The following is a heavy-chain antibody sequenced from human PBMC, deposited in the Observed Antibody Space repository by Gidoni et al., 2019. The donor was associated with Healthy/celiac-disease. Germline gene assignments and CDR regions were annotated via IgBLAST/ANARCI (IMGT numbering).Heavy chain of an antibody. CDR2: IIRIFGTA. J-gene: IGHJ5*02. Sequence: QTQLVQSGAAVKKPGPPGKVSCQHSGRPSHSYAISCVRPAPGRGLEWMGGIIRIFGTANYAQKFQSRNKINADKSTSTAYMELSSLRAEDTAVYYCARSGRKYYFGSGYSDNWFDPWGQGTLVTVSS. CDR1: GRPSHSYA. D-gene: IGHD3-3*01. CDR3: ARSGRKYYFGSGYSDNWFDP. V-gene: IGHV1-69*06.